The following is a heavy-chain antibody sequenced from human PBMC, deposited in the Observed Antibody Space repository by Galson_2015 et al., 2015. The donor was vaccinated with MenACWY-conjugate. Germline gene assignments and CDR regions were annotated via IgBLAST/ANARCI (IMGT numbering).Heavy chain of an antibody. CDR1: GGSVSSYY. V-gene: IGHV4-59*02. J-gene: IGHJ4*02. CDR2: IYYSGST. CDR3: ARLGIPYYLDY. Sequence: ETLSLTCTVSGGSVSSYYWSWIRQPPGMGLEWIGYIYYSGSTNYNPSLKSRLTISVDTSKNQFSLNLSSVTAADTAVYYCARLGIPYYLDYWGQGTLVTVSS. D-gene: IGHD3-16*01.